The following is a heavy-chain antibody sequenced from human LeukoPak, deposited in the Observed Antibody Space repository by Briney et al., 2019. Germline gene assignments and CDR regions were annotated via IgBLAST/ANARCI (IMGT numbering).Heavy chain of an antibody. CDR2: IYSSGST. Sequence: PSQTLSLTCTVSGGSISSGNYYWSWIRQPAGKGLEWIGRIYSSGSTNYNPSLKSRVTISLDTSKNQFSLKLNSVIAADTAVYYCASTDTYGGALDIWGRGTMVAVSS. CDR3: ASTDTYGGALDI. D-gene: IGHD2/OR15-2a*01. CDR1: GGSISSGNYY. V-gene: IGHV4-61*02. J-gene: IGHJ3*02.